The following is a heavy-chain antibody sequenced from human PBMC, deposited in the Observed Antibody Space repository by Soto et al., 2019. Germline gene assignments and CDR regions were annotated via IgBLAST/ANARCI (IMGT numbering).Heavy chain of an antibody. J-gene: IGHJ3*02. D-gene: IGHD6-19*01. CDR1: GFTFDDYA. CDR3: AKTVAGKSYAFDI. V-gene: IGHV3-9*01. Sequence: EVQLVESGGGLVQPGRSLRLSCAASGFTFDDYAMHWVRQAPGKGLEWVSGISWNSGSIGYADSVKGRFTISRDNAKNSLYLQMNSLRAEDTALYYCAKTVAGKSYAFDIWGQGTMVTVSS. CDR2: ISWNSGSI.